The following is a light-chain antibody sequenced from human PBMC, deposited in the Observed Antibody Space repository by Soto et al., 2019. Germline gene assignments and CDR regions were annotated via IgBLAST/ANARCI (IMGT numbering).Light chain of an antibody. J-gene: IGKJ5*01. Sequence: DIQMTQSPSSLSASVGDRVTITCRASQSISSYLNWYQQKPGKAPKVLIWDASRLQRGVPSRFSGSGSGTDFTLTITSLLPEDFATYYCQQANSFPITFGQGTRLEIK. CDR2: DAS. V-gene: IGKV1-39*01. CDR1: QSISSY. CDR3: QQANSFPIT.